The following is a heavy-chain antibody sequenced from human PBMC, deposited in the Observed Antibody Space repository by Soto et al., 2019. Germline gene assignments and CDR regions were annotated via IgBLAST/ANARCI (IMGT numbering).Heavy chain of an antibody. D-gene: IGHD3-10*01. CDR2: IFSDTA. V-gene: IGHV1-69*06. J-gene: IGHJ4*02. CDR1: GGSFDNRA. Sequence: SVEASCKVSGGSFDNRAVTWLGQAPGQGLRWMGHIFSDTADYAHRFQGRVTITADKSTATAYMQLDTLTSNDTAVYCCATASLYFPGHQRSFDTWGQGTLVTVSS. CDR3: ATASLYFPGHQRSFDT.